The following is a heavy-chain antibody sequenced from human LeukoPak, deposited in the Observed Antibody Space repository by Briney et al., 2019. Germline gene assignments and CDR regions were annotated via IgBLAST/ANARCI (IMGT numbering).Heavy chain of an antibody. CDR1: GGSISSGGYY. V-gene: IGHV4-31*03. D-gene: IGHD3-22*01. J-gene: IGHJ5*02. Sequence: SQTLSLTCTVSGGSISSGGYYWSWIRQHPGKGLEWIGYIYYSGSTYYNPSLKSRVTISVDTSKNQFPLKLSSVTAADTAVYYCARDHYDSSGYPLWFDPWGQGTLVTVSS. CDR3: ARDHYDSSGYPLWFDP. CDR2: IYYSGST.